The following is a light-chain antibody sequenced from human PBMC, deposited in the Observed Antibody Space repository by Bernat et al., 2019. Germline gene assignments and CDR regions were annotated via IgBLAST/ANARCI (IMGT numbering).Light chain of an antibody. V-gene: IGKV1-6*01. J-gene: IGKJ5*01. CDR1: QDIGNE. Sequence: AIQMTQSPSSLSASVGDRVTITCRASQDIGNELGWYQQKPGKAPKLLIYSASTLQSGVPTRFSGSGSGRDFTLTVSRLRPEDFATYYCQQLNSYPITFGQGTRLEIK. CDR3: QQLNSYPIT. CDR2: SAS.